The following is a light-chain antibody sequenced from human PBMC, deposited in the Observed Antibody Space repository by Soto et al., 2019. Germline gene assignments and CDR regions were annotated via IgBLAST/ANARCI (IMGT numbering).Light chain of an antibody. CDR2: DAS. Sequence: DIQMTQSPSSLSASVGDRVTITCQASQDISNYLNWYQQKPGKAPKLLIYDASNLETGVPSRFSGSGSGTDFTFTISSLQPEDIATYYCQQYDNLPLTVGGGTKVDMK. V-gene: IGKV1-33*01. CDR3: QQYDNLPLT. CDR1: QDISNY. J-gene: IGKJ4*01.